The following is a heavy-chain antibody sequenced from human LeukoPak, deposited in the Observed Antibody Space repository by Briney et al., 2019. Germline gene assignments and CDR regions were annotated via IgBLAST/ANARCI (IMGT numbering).Heavy chain of an antibody. CDR3: ARFWVLSNHPPADI. CDR2: LYYGGTT. D-gene: IGHD2/OR15-2a*01. V-gene: IGHV4-39*01. CDR1: GASISNSNIY. Sequence: SETLSLTCSVSGASISNSNIYWAWIRQPPGKGLQWIGSLYYGGTTDYNPSLRSRIAISADPSKNQVSLKLASVTATDTAVYYCARFWVLSNHPPADIWGQGTLVTVSS. J-gene: IGHJ4*02.